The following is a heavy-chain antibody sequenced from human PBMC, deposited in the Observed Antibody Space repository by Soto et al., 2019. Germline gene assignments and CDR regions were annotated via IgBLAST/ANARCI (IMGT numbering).Heavy chain of an antibody. V-gene: IGHV1-8*01. CDR1: GYTFTSYD. CDR3: ARGLVVVAATYYYYYYYMDV. J-gene: IGHJ6*03. CDR2: MNPNSGNT. Sequence: ASVKVSCKASGYTFTSYDINCVRHDTGQGPELMGWMNPNSGNTGYAQKFQGRVTMTRNTSISTAYMELSSLRSEDTAVYYCARGLVVVAATYYYYYYYMDVWGKGTTVTVSS. D-gene: IGHD2-15*01.